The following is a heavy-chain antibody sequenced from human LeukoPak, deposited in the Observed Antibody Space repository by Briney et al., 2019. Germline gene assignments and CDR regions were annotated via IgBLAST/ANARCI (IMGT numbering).Heavy chain of an antibody. Sequence: PSETLSLTCSVYGGSFSDKHWSWIRQTPGKGLEWIGEVDHSGSTNYSPSLKSRVTISVDTSKNQFSLKLSSVTAADTAVYYCAGVLRGVISNYYYYYMDVWGKGTTVIVSS. CDR1: GGSFSDKH. D-gene: IGHD3-10*01. CDR3: AGVLRGVISNYYYYYMDV. CDR2: VDHSGST. J-gene: IGHJ6*03. V-gene: IGHV4-34*01.